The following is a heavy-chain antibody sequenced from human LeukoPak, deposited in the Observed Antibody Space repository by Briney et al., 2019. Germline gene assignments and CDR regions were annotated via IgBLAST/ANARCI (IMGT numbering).Heavy chain of an antibody. CDR2: ISSSSYI. CDR1: GFTFSSYS. D-gene: IGHD2-15*01. Sequence: GGSLRLSCAASGFTFSSYSMNWVRQAPGKGLEWVSSISSSSYIYYADSVKGRFTISRDNAKNLLYLQMNSLRAEDTAVYYCARAYCSGGSCYPFGYWGQGTLVTVSS. V-gene: IGHV3-21*01. CDR3: ARAYCSGGSCYPFGY. J-gene: IGHJ4*02.